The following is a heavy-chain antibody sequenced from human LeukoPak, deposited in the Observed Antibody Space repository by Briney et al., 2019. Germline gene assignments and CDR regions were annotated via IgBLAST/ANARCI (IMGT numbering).Heavy chain of an antibody. V-gene: IGHV3-11*01. CDR1: GFTFSDYY. Sequence: GGSLRLSCAASGFTFSDYYMSWIRQAPGKGLEWVSYISSSGSTIYYADSVKGRFTISRDNAKNSLYLQMNSLRAEDTAVCYCARATPQYQLPQDYGMNVWGQGTTVNVSS. D-gene: IGHD2-2*01. J-gene: IGHJ6*02. CDR2: ISSSGSTI. CDR3: ARATPQYQLPQDYGMNV.